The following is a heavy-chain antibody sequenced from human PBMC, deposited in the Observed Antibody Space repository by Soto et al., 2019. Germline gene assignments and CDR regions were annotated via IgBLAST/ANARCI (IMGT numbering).Heavy chain of an antibody. Sequence: PSETLSLTCAVYGGSLSGYYWSWIRQPPGKGLEWIGEINHSGSTNYNPSLKSRVTISVDTSKNQFSLKLSSVTAADTAVYYCARGSHYYGSGSYLMYYYYYGMDVWGQGTTVTVSS. CDR2: INHSGST. J-gene: IGHJ6*02. D-gene: IGHD3-10*01. CDR3: ARGSHYYGSGSYLMYYYYYGMDV. CDR1: GGSLSGYY. V-gene: IGHV4-34*01.